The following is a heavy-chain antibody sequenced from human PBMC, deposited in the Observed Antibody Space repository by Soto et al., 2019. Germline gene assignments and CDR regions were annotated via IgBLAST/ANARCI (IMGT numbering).Heavy chain of an antibody. CDR3: ARDMLDSSGWYRITTYYYYGMDV. CDR2: IWYDGSNK. D-gene: IGHD6-19*01. J-gene: IGHJ6*02. CDR1: GFTFSSYG. V-gene: IGHV3-33*01. Sequence: QVQLVESGGGVVQPGRSLRLSCAASGFTFSSYGMHWVRQAPGKGLEWVAVIWYDGSNKYYADSVKGRFTISRDNSKNTLYLQMNSLRAEDTAVYYCARDMLDSSGWYRITTYYYYGMDVWGQGTTVTVSS.